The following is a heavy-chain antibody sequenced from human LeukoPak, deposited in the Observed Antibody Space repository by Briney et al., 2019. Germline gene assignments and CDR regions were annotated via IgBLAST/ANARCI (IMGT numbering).Heavy chain of an antibody. J-gene: IGHJ5*02. Sequence: PGGSLRLSCAASGFTFSVYSVHWVRQAPGKGLEWVAVISYDGSNKYYADSVKGRFTISRDNSKNTLYLQMNSLRAEDTAVYYCAKERVKYSSSPEGWFDPWGQGTLVTVSS. CDR3: AKERVKYSSSPEGWFDP. CDR2: ISYDGSNK. D-gene: IGHD6-13*01. CDR1: GFTFSVYS. V-gene: IGHV3-30*04.